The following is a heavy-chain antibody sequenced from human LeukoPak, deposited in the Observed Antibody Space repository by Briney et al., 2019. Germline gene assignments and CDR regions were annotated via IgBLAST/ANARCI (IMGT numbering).Heavy chain of an antibody. D-gene: IGHD2-21*02. J-gene: IGHJ6*02. CDR3: ARESVAVTPGEYYYYGMDV. Sequence: SVKVSCKTSGFTFTSSAVQWVRQARGQRLEWIGWIVVGSGNTNYAQKLQERVTITRDMSTSTAYMELSSLRADDTAVYYCARESVAVTPGEYYYYGMDVWGQGTTVTVSS. CDR2: IVVGSGNT. V-gene: IGHV1-58*01. CDR1: GFTFTSSA.